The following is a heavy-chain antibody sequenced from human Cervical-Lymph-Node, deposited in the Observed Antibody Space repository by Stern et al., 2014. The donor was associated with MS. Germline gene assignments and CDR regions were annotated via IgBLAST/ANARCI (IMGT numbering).Heavy chain of an antibody. V-gene: IGHV3-9*01. Sequence: EVQLVQSGGGLVQPGRSLRLSCAASGFTFDDYAMHWVRQAPGKGLEWVSSISWNSDYIGYADSVKGRFIISRDNAKNSLYLQMNSLRTEDTALYYCAKDRYSSGCFDYWGQGTLVTVSS. CDR2: ISWNSDYI. CDR3: AKDRYSSGCFDY. D-gene: IGHD6-19*01. CDR1: GFTFDDYA. J-gene: IGHJ4*02.